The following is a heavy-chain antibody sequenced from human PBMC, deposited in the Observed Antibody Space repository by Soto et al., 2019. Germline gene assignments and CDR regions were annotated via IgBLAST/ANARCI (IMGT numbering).Heavy chain of an antibody. Sequence: EVQLLESGGGLVQPGGSLRLSCAASGFTFSSYAMSWVRQAPGKGLEWVSAISGSGGSTYYADSVKGRFTISRDNSKNTLYLQMNSLRAEDTAVYYCAKDGSYGDYSTRLLDYWGQRTLVTVSS. CDR1: GFTFSSYA. CDR2: ISGSGGST. V-gene: IGHV3-23*01. D-gene: IGHD4-17*01. J-gene: IGHJ4*02. CDR3: AKDGSYGDYSTRLLDY.